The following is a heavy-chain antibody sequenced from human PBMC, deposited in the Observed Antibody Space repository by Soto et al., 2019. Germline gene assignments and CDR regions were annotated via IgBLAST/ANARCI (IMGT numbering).Heavy chain of an antibody. CDR2: IREDGSQK. J-gene: IGHJ3*01. CDR1: GFSFSSHW. Sequence: EVQLVESGGGLVQPGWSLRLSCAASGFSFSSHWMTWVRQTPGKGLEWVANIREDGSQKYYVDSVKGRFTIFRDNAKSSLALQMNSLRVGDTAVYYCARDGRYCTWSNCKGDAFDVWGQGTVVTVSS. V-gene: IGHV3-7*01. CDR3: ARDGRYCTWSNCKGDAFDV. D-gene: IGHD2-8*01.